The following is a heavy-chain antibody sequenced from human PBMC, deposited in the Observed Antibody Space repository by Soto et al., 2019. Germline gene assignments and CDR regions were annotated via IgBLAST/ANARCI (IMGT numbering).Heavy chain of an antibody. D-gene: IGHD1-7*01. V-gene: IGHV3-21*01. Sequence: EVQLVESGGGLVKPGGSLRLSCAASGFSFSSDSMGWVRQAPGKGLEWVSSISSSGSFMNYADSVKGRFTISRDNAKNSLYLQMSCLKDEDTAVYYCVRDAKTGTTLDWVDCWGQGTLVTVSS. CDR1: GFSFSSDS. CDR2: ISSSGSFM. J-gene: IGHJ4*02. CDR3: VRDAKTGTTLDWVDC.